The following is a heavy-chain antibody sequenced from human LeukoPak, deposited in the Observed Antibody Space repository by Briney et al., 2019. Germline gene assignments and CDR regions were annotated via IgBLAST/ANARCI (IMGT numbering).Heavy chain of an antibody. Sequence: PSETLSLTCTVSGGSISSGGYYWSWLRQHPGKGLEWIGYIYYSGSTYYNPSLKSRVTISVDTSKNQFSLKLSSVTAADTAVYYCARGSAAMATLDYWGQGTLVTVSS. V-gene: IGHV4-31*03. CDR2: IYYSGST. CDR1: GGSISSGGYY. CDR3: ARGSAAMATLDY. J-gene: IGHJ4*02. D-gene: IGHD5-18*01.